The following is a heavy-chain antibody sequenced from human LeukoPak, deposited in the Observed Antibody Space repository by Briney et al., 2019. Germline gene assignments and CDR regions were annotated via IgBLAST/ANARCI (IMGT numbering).Heavy chain of an antibody. Sequence: GGSLRLSCAASGFTFSSYWMSWVRQAPGKGLEWVANIKQDGSEKYYVDSVKGRLTISRDNAKNSLYLQMNSLRAEDTAVYYCAKDFWSGYYALDYWGQGTLVTVSS. J-gene: IGHJ4*02. CDR1: GFTFSSYW. V-gene: IGHV3-7*01. D-gene: IGHD3-3*01. CDR2: IKQDGSEK. CDR3: AKDFWSGYYALDY.